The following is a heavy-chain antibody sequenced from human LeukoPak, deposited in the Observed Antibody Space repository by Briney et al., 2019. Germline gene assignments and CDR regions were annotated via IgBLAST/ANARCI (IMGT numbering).Heavy chain of an antibody. CDR2: INPSGGST. Sequence: ASVKVSCKASEYTFTSYYMHWVRQAPGQGLEWLGIINPSGGSTSYAQKFQGRVTMTTDTSTSTAYMELRSLRSDDTAVYYCARDGAMGVVVVIPWFDPWGQGTLVTVSS. CDR3: ARDGAMGVVVVIPWFDP. V-gene: IGHV1-46*01. J-gene: IGHJ5*02. CDR1: EYTFTSYY. D-gene: IGHD3-22*01.